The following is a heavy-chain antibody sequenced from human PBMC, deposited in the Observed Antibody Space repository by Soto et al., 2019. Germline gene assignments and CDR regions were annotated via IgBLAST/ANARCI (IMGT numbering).Heavy chain of an antibody. CDR2: IKQDGSEK. V-gene: IGHV3-7*01. J-gene: IGHJ6*03. Sequence: GGSLRLSCAASGFTFSSYWMSWVRQAPGKGLEWVANIKQDGSEKYYVDSVKGRFTISRDNAKSSLYLQMNSLRAEDTAVYYCARRGGGYSYGSGSYLFYMDVWGKGTTVTVS. CDR3: ARRGGGYSYGSGSYLFYMDV. CDR1: GFTFSSYW. D-gene: IGHD3-10*01.